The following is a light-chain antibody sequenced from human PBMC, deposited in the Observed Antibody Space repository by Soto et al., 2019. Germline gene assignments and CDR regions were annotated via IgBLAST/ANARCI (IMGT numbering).Light chain of an antibody. Sequence: DIQMTQSPSSLSASVGDRVTITCQARQDTSNYLNWFQQKPGKAPMLLIYDASNLETGIPSRFSGSGSRTDFTFTISSLQPEDIATYYCQQDDNLPLRTCGPGTKVVIK. V-gene: IGKV1-33*01. CDR1: QDTSNY. CDR3: QQDDNLPLRT. CDR2: DAS. J-gene: IGKJ3*01.